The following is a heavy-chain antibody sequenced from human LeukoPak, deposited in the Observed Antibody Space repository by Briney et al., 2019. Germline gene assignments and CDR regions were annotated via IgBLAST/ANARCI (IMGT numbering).Heavy chain of an antibody. CDR3: ARLRNYYDSSPYFDY. CDR1: GFTFDDYG. CDR2: INWNGGST. D-gene: IGHD3-22*01. Sequence: GGSLRLSCAASGFTFDDYGMSWVRQAPGKGLEWVSGINWNGGSTGYADSVKVRFTISRDNAKNSLYLQMNSLRAEDTALYYCARLRNYYDSSPYFDYWGQGTLVTVSS. V-gene: IGHV3-20*04. J-gene: IGHJ4*02.